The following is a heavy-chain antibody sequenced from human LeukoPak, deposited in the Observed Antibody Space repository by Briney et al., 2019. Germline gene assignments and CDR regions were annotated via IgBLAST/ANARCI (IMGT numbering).Heavy chain of an antibody. CDR2: INRAGTNE. V-gene: IGHV3-48*04. CDR1: GFTFSSYG. CDR3: ARGEQLNYFAY. J-gene: IGHJ4*02. Sequence: GGSLRLSCAASGFTFSSYGMHWVRQAPGKGLEWVSYINRAGTNEEYADSVKGRFTISRDNAKNSLYLQMYSLRAEDTAVYYCARGEQLNYFAYWGQGTLVTVSS. D-gene: IGHD1/OR15-1a*01.